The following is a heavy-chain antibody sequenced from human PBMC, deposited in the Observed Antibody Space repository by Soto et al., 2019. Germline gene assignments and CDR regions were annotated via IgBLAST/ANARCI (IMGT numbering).Heavy chain of an antibody. CDR2: INAGNGNT. Sequence: QVQLVQSGAEVKKPGASVKVSCKASGYTFTSYAMHWVRQAPGQRLEWMGWINAGNGNTKYSQKFQGRVTITRDTSASSAYMELISLRSEDTAVYYCASAIVATRGGAFDIWGQGTMVTVSS. CDR1: GYTFTSYA. V-gene: IGHV1-3*01. J-gene: IGHJ3*02. D-gene: IGHD5-12*01. CDR3: ASAIVATRGGAFDI.